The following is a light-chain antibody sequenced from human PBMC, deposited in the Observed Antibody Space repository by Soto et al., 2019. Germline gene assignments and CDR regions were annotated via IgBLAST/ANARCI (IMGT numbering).Light chain of an antibody. J-gene: IGKJ3*01. V-gene: IGKV1-33*01. CDR3: QHCDYLPI. CDR1: QAISNS. CDR2: DAS. Sequence: DIQMTQSPSSLSASVGDRVTITCQASQAISNSLNWYQQKPGKAPKLLIYDASNLESGVPPRFSGSGSGTDFTLTISSLQPEDVATYYCQHCDYLPIFGPGTTVDFK.